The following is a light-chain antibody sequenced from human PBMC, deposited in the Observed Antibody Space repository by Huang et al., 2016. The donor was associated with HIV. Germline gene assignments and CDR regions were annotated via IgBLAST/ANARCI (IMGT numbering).Light chain of an antibody. CDR1: QAIGTF. CDR2: SAS. J-gene: IGKJ4*01. CDR3: QHLYT. V-gene: IGKV1-9*01. Sequence: IQLTQSPSSLSASVGDRVTITCRANQAIGTFLAWYQKKPGKGPELLLNSASTLRGGVPSRFSCGGSGTDFTLTITSLRPEDFASYSCQHLYTFGGGTKVEIK.